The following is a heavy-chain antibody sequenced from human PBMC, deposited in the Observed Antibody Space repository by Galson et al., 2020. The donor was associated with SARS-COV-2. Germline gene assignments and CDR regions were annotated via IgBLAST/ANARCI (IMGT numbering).Heavy chain of an antibody. V-gene: IGHV3-48*02. J-gene: IGHJ4*02. D-gene: IGHD3-22*01. Sequence: GESLKISCAASGFTFSKYSMNWVRQAPGRGLEWVSYITITSSTMYYADSVKGRFTISRDNAKNSLYLQMNSLRDEDTAVYYCASFRKYDRSVYSSLDYWGQGTLVTVAS. CDR3: ASFRKYDRSVYSSLDY. CDR1: GFTFSKYS. CDR2: ITITSSTM.